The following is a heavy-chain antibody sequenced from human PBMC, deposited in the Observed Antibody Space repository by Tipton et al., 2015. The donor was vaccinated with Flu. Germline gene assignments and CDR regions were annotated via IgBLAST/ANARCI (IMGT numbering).Heavy chain of an antibody. V-gene: IGHV4-4*07. J-gene: IGHJ4*02. CDR2: IYTSGST. D-gene: IGHD3-10*01. CDR1: GGSISSYY. Sequence: LRLSCTVSGGSISSYYWSWIRQPAGKGLEWIGRIYTSGSTNYNPSLKSRVTMSVDTSKNQFSLKLSSVTAADTAVYYCARDCWLRGFDYWGQGTLVTVSS. CDR3: ARDCWLRGFDY.